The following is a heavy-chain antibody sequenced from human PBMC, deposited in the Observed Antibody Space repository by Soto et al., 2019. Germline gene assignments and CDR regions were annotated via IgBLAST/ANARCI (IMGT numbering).Heavy chain of an antibody. Sequence: QITLKESGPTLVKPTQTLTLTCTFSGFSLSTSGVGVGWIRQPPGKALEWLALIYWDDDKRYSPSLKSRLTITKDTTKNQVVLTMTNMDPVDTATYYCAHALSSSWYYYYYMDVWGKGTTVTVSS. CDR1: GFSLSTSGVG. D-gene: IGHD6-13*01. CDR2: IYWDDDK. V-gene: IGHV2-5*02. J-gene: IGHJ6*03. CDR3: AHALSSSWYYYYYMDV.